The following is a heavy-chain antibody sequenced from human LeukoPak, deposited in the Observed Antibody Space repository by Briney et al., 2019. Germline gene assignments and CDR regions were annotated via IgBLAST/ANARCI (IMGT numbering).Heavy chain of an antibody. Sequence: PGGSLRLSCAASGFTFSSYAMSWVRQAPGKGLEWVSTISGSGGSTYYADSVKGRFTISRDNSKNTLYLQMNSLRAEDTAVYYCAKDRLYGSGRYYFDYWGQGTLVTVSS. V-gene: IGHV3-23*01. J-gene: IGHJ4*02. D-gene: IGHD3-10*01. CDR1: GFTFSSYA. CDR2: ISGSGGST. CDR3: AKDRLYGSGRYYFDY.